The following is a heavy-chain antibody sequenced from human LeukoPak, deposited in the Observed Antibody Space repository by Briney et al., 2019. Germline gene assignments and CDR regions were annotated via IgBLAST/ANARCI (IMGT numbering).Heavy chain of an antibody. D-gene: IGHD6-13*01. CDR1: GGSINSYY. Sequence: SETLSLTCTVSGGSINSYYWSWIRQPPGKGLEWIGCIYYSGSTNYSPSLKGRVTISVDTSENQFSLKLSSVTAADTAVYYCARGLAAAGTSYFDYWGQGTLVTVSS. CDR3: ARGLAAAGTSYFDY. CDR2: IYYSGST. V-gene: IGHV4-59*01. J-gene: IGHJ4*02.